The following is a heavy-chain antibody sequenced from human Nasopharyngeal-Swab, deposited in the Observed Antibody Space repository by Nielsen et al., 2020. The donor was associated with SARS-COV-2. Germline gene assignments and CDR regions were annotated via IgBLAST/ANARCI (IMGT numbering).Heavy chain of an antibody. V-gene: IGHV4-39*07. CDR3: ARGFDF. CDR1: GGSISSSSYY. Sequence: SETLSLTCTVSGGSISSSSYYWGWIRQPPGKGLEWIGSIYYSGSTYHNPSLKSRLTISVDTSKNQFSLKLSSVTAADTAVYYCARGFDFWGQGTLVTVSS. CDR2: IYYSGST. J-gene: IGHJ4*02.